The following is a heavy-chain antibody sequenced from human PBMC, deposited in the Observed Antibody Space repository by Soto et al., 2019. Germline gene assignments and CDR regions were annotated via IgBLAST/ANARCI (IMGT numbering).Heavy chain of an antibody. Sequence: QVQLVESGGGLVKPGGSLRLSCAASGFTFSDYYMSWIRQAPGKGLEWASYISSSGSTIYYADSVTGRFTISRDNAKNSRYLQMNSLRAEDTAVYYCAGDRGEWLVRSPFDYWGQGTLVTVSS. J-gene: IGHJ4*02. CDR1: GFTFSDYY. V-gene: IGHV3-11*01. D-gene: IGHD6-19*01. CDR3: AGDRGEWLVRSPFDY. CDR2: ISSSGSTI.